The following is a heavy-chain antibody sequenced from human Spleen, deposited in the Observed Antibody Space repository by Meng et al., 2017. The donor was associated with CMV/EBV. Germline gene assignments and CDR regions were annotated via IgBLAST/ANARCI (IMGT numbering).Heavy chain of an antibody. CDR3: ARYYYGSGSSSYFDY. Sequence: GSLRLSCTVSGGSISSYYWSWIRQPPGKGLEWIGYIYYSGSTNYNPSLKRRVTMSVDTSKSHFSLNLNSVIAADTAVYYCARYYYGSGSSSYFDYWGQGTLVTVSS. CDR2: IYYSGST. J-gene: IGHJ4*02. D-gene: IGHD3-10*01. V-gene: IGHV4-59*01. CDR1: GGSISSYY.